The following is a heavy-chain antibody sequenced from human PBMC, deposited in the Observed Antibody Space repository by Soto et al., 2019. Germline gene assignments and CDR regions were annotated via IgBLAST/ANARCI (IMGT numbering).Heavy chain of an antibody. CDR3: AREAVAGNSFDY. J-gene: IGHJ4*02. Sequence: SVKVSCKASGGTFSSYAISWVRQAPGQGLEWMGGIIPIFGTANYAQKFQGRVTITADESTSTAYMELSSLRSEDTAVYYCAREAVAGNSFDYWGQGTPVTVSS. V-gene: IGHV1-69*13. CDR1: GGTFSSYA. D-gene: IGHD6-19*01. CDR2: IIPIFGTA.